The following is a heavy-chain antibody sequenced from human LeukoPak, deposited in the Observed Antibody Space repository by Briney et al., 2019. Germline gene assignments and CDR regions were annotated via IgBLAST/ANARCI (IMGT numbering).Heavy chain of an antibody. V-gene: IGHV1-18*01. Sequence: ASVKVSCKASGYTFTSYGISWVRQAPGQGLEWMGWISAYNGNTNYAQKLQGRATMTTDTSTSTAYMELRSLRSDDTAVYYCARFVVVAGGGHYYFDYWGQGTLVTVSS. CDR2: ISAYNGNT. CDR1: GYTFTSYG. D-gene: IGHD2-15*01. CDR3: ARFVVVAGGGHYYFDY. J-gene: IGHJ4*02.